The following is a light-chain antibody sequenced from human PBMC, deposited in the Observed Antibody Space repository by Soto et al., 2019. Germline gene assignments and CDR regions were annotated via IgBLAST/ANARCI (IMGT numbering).Light chain of an antibody. CDR1: QSVTSNY. CDR2: GAS. Sequence: EVVLTQSPGTLSFSPGGGCTRSCSASQSVTSNYIAWYQQKPGQAPRLLIFGASIRATGIPDRFSGSGSGTDFTLTISRLEPEDFAVYHCQQYGSSPTTFGQGTKVDIK. CDR3: QQYGSSPTT. V-gene: IGKV3-20*01. J-gene: IGKJ1*01.